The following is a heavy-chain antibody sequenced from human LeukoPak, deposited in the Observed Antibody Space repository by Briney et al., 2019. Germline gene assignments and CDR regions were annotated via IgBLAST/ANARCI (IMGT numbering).Heavy chain of an antibody. Sequence: PSETLSLTCAVSGYSISSGYYWGWIRQPPGKGLEWIGSIYRSGSTYYNPSLKSRVTISVDTSKNQFSLKLSSVTAADTAVYYCARRGSIVVPAAPYYYYYMDVWGKGTTVTVSS. CDR3: ARRGSIVVPAAPYYYYYMDV. CDR2: IYRSGST. J-gene: IGHJ6*03. V-gene: IGHV4-38-2*01. D-gene: IGHD2-2*01. CDR1: GYSISSGYY.